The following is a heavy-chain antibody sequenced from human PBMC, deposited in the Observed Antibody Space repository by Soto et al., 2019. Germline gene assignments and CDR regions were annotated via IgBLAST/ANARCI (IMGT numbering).Heavy chain of an antibody. Sequence: SETLSLTCAVYGGSFSGYYWSWIRQPPGKGLEWIGEINHSGSTNYNPSLKSRVTISVDTSKNQFSLKLSSVTAADTAVYYCARGGHCSSTSCYDAFDIWGQGTMVTVSS. J-gene: IGHJ3*02. CDR1: GGSFSGYY. D-gene: IGHD2-2*01. CDR2: INHSGST. V-gene: IGHV4-34*01. CDR3: ARGGHCSSTSCYDAFDI.